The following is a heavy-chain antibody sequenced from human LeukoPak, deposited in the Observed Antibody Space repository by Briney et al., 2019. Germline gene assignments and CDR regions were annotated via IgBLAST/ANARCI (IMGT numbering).Heavy chain of an antibody. D-gene: IGHD1-26*01. V-gene: IGHV1-24*01. Sequence: ASVKVSCKVSGYTLTELSMHWVRQAPGKGLEWMGGFDPEDGETIYAQKFQGRVTMTEDTSTDTAYMELSSLRSEDTAVYYCATVSSGSYYHAFDIWGQGTMVTVSS. J-gene: IGHJ3*02. CDR3: ATVSSGSYYHAFDI. CDR2: FDPEDGET. CDR1: GYTLTELS.